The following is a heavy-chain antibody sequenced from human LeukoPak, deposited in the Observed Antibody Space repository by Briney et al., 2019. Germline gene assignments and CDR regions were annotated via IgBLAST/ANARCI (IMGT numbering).Heavy chain of an antibody. CDR1: GYTFTSYA. CDR3: AGGMQWLVEVDAFDI. CDR2: INAGNGNT. Sequence: ASVTVSCKASGYTFTSYAMHWVRQAPGQRLEWMGWINAGNGNTKYSQKFQGRVTVTRDTSASTAYMELSSLRSEDTAVYYCAGGMQWLVEVDAFDIWGQGTMVTVSS. J-gene: IGHJ3*02. V-gene: IGHV1-3*01. D-gene: IGHD6-19*01.